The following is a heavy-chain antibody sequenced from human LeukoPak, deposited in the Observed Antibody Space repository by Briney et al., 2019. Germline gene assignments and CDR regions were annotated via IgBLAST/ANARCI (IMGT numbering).Heavy chain of an antibody. CDR3: ARGGPWGDYGPGINWFDP. CDR2: IPASGGST. Sequence: GGSLRLSCAASGFTFSSNVMIWVRQAPGKGLEWVSSIPASGGSTYYADSVKGRLTISRDNSKNSLYLQMNSLRAEDTAVYYCARGGPWGDYGPGINWFDPWGQGTLVTVSS. D-gene: IGHD3-16*01. CDR1: GFTFSSNV. J-gene: IGHJ5*02. V-gene: IGHV3-23*01.